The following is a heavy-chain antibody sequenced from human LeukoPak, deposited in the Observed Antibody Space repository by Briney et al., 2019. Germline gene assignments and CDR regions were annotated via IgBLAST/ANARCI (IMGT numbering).Heavy chain of an antibody. V-gene: IGHV1-24*01. CDR2: LDPEDDEP. Sequence: ASVKVSCKVSGNLLSEVPIHWVRQAPGSGLEWLGGLDPEDDEPVYAQKFLGRVTLTEDTSTDTAYMEMSSLRFEDTAVYYCATNRGRWFGATDVWFHPWGQGTLVTVSS. D-gene: IGHD3-10*01. CDR3: ATNRGRWFGATDVWFHP. CDR1: GNLLSEVP. J-gene: IGHJ5*02.